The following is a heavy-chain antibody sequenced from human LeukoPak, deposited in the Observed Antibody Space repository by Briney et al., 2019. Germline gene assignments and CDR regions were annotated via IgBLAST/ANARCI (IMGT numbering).Heavy chain of an antibody. V-gene: IGHV1-46*01. J-gene: IGHJ4*02. CDR1: GYTFTSYG. D-gene: IGHD3-10*01. CDR3: ARIPVRGARIGGFDY. CDR2: INPSGGST. Sequence: GASVKVSCKASGYTFTSYGISWVRQAPGQGLEWMGIINPSGGSTSYAQKFQGRVTMTRDMSTSTVYMELSSLRSEDTAVYYCARIPVRGARIGGFDYWGQGTLVTVSS.